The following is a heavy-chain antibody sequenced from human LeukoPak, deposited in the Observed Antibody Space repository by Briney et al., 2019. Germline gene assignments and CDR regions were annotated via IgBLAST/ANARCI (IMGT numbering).Heavy chain of an antibody. D-gene: IGHD2-2*01. J-gene: IGHJ6*02. CDR3: AKTGECQLLFGSYYEYYVMAV. CDR2: ISNNGGYT. Sequence: GGSLRLSCAASGFTFSSSAMSWVRQAPGKGLEWVSAISNNGGYTYYADSVKGRFTISRDNSKNTLYLQMNSLRAEDTAVYYCAKTGECQLLFGSYYEYYVMAVWGQGTTVTVSS. V-gene: IGHV3-23*01. CDR1: GFTFSSSA.